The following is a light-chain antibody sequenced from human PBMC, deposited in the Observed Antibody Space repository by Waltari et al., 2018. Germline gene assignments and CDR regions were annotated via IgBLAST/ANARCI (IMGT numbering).Light chain of an antibody. Sequence: VLPQSPGPLSLSPRERATLSCRASQSVSSSYLAWYQQKPGQPPRLLIYGASSRATGIPDRFSGSGSGTDFTLTISRLEPEDFAVYYCQQFGFSRYTFGQGTKLEIK. CDR1: QSVSSSY. CDR2: GAS. J-gene: IGKJ2*01. CDR3: QQFGFSRYT. V-gene: IGKV3-20*01.